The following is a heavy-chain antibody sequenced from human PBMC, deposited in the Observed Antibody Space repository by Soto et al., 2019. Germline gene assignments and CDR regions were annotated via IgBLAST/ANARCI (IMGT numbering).Heavy chain of an antibody. CDR3: ARDKRAVAGTGDFQH. CDR2: ISAYNGNT. J-gene: IGHJ1*01. CDR1: GYTFTSYG. V-gene: IGHV1-18*01. Sequence: ASVKVSRKASGYTFTSYGISWVRQAPGQGLEWMGWISAYNGNTNYAQKLQGRVTMTTDTSTRTAYMELRSPRSDDTAVYYCARDKRAVAGTGDFQHWGQGTLVTVSS. D-gene: IGHD6-19*01.